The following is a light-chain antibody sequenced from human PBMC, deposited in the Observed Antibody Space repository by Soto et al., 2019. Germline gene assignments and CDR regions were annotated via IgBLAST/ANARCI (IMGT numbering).Light chain of an antibody. CDR3: QQYNSYWT. CDR2: KAS. J-gene: IGKJ1*01. V-gene: IGKV1-5*03. Sequence: DIQMTQSPSTLSASAGDRVTITCRASRSISSWLAWYQQKPGKAPKLLIYKASGLESGVPSRFSGSGSGTEFTLTISSLQPDDFATYYCQQYNSYWTFGQGTKVEIK. CDR1: RSISSW.